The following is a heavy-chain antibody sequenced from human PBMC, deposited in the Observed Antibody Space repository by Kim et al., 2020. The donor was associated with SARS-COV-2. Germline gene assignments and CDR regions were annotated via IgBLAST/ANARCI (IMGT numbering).Heavy chain of an antibody. D-gene: IGHD3-10*02. Sequence: DSVKGRSTISRDNYKNTLYLRMNSLRADDTAVYDCAEDPYVDPHNYFDYWGQGTLVTVSS. J-gene: IGHJ4*02. CDR3: AEDPYVDPHNYFDY. V-gene: IGHV3-33*06.